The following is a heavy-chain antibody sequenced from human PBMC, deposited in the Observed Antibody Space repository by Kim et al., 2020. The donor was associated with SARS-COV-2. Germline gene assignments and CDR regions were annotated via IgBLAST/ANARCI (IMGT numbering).Heavy chain of an antibody. CDR1: GFTFSTYT. CDR3: AAIGGFGTLPGAS. CDR2: ISNSGSAT. Sequence: GGSLRLSCAASGFTFSTYTMSWVRQAPGKGPEWVSSISNSGSATPYADSVKGRFTISRDNSKNTLWLQMNSLRVEDTAVYYCAAIGGFGTLPGASWGQGTLVTVSS. D-gene: IGHD2-2*01. J-gene: IGHJ5*02. V-gene: IGHV3-23*01.